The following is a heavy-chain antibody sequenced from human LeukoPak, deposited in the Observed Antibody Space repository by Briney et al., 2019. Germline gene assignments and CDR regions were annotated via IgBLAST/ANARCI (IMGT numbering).Heavy chain of an antibody. CDR3: ARVSYDFMYYFDY. J-gene: IGHJ4*02. CDR2: INPNSGGT. Sequence: WASVKVSCKASGYTFTGYYMHWVRRAPGQGLEWMGWINPNSGGTNYAQKFQGRVTMTRDTSISTAYMELSRLRSDDTAVYYCARVSYDFMYYFDYWGQGTLVTVSS. CDR1: GYTFTGYY. D-gene: IGHD3-3*01. V-gene: IGHV1-2*02.